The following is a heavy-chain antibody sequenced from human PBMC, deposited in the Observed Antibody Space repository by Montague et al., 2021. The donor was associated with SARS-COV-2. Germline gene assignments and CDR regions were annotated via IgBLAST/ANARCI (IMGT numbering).Heavy chain of an antibody. CDR3: ATITQGYCATGVCDPPDF. Sequence: SETPSLTCTVSGGSISSSSYYWGWIRQPPGKGLEWIGSIYYSGYTHYNPSLKSRVTISVDTSKNQFSLKLSSVTAADTAAYYCATITQGYCATGVCDPPDFWGQGTMVTVSS. V-gene: IGHV4-39*05. CDR1: GGSISSSSYY. J-gene: IGHJ4*01. D-gene: IGHD2-8*01. CDR2: IYYSGYT.